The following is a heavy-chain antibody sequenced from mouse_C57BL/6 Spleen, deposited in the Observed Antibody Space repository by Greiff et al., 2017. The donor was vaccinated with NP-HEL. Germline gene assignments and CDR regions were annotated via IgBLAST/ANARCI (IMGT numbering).Heavy chain of an antibody. CDR1: GYSFTDYN. J-gene: IGHJ4*01. D-gene: IGHD2-1*01. CDR3: ARRKIYYGNPYYYAMDY. CDR2: INPNYGTT. V-gene: IGHV1-39*01. Sequence: VQLKESGPELVKPGASVKISCKASGYSFTDYNMNWVKQSNGKSLEWIGVINPNYGTTSYNQKFKGKATLTVDQSSSTAYMQLNSLTSEDSAVYYCARRKIYYGNPYYYAMDYWGQGTSVTVSS.